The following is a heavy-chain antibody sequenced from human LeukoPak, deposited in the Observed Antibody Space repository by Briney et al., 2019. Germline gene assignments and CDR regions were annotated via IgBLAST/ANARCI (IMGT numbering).Heavy chain of an antibody. CDR2: ISGYNGDT. CDR1: GFSFFNYG. Sequence: ASVKVSCKASGFSFFNYGITWVRQAPGHGLEWMGWISGYNGDTHYTQKLQGRVTLTDDTSTSTSYMELRSLRSDDTAVHYCARGPRGIGRDWLAYFDYWGQGTLVTISS. CDR3: ARGPRGIGRDWLAYFDY. J-gene: IGHJ4*02. V-gene: IGHV1-18*01. D-gene: IGHD3/OR15-3a*01.